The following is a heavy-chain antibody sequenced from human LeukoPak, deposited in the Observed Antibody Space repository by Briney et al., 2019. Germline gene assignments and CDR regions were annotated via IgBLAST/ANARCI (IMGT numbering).Heavy chain of an antibody. CDR2: ITSGGDYI. D-gene: IGHD3-9*01. V-gene: IGHV3-21*01. CDR1: GFTFNTFN. Sequence: GGSLRLSCAASGFTFNTFNMNWVRQAPGKGLEWVTSITSGGDYIYYADSVKGRFTTSRDNAKNSLSLQLNSLRVEDTAVYYCARGHYDVLAASYKWTPDYWGQGTLVTVSS. CDR3: ARGHYDVLAASYKWTPDY. J-gene: IGHJ4*02.